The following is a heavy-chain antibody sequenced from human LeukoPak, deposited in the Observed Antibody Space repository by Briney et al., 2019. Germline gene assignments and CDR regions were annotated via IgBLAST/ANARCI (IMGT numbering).Heavy chain of an antibody. CDR1: GFNFDDYA. Sequence: GGSLRLSCGVSGFNFDDYAMHWVRQAPGKGLEWVSGISWNSRSIGYADSVKGRFTISRDNAKNSLYLQMNSLRAEDTALYYCAKVGNFAHDSRGYFDHWGQGTLVTVSS. J-gene: IGHJ4*02. CDR3: AKVGNFAHDSRGYFDH. V-gene: IGHV3-9*01. D-gene: IGHD3-22*01. CDR2: ISWNSRSI.